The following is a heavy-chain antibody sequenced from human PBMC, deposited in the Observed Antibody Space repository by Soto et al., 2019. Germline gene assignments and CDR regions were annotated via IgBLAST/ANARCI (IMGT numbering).Heavy chain of an antibody. V-gene: IGHV1-3*01. D-gene: IGHD4-17*01. CDR1: GYTYTIYV. Sequence: SVKFSCKRSGYTYTIYVMHWVSQAPEQRLEWMGWINAGNGNTKYSQKCQGRVNITRDTSASTAYMELSRLSSEDTALYYCARDRASTVTEYYFDYSGQRTLVTVSS. CDR2: INAGNGNT. J-gene: IGHJ4*02. CDR3: ARDRASTVTEYYFDY.